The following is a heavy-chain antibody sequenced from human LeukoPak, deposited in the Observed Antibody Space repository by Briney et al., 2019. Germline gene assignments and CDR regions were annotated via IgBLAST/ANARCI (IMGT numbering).Heavy chain of an antibody. J-gene: IGHJ6*02. CDR1: GYTFTGYY. CDR3: ARCLEVLYGMDV. CDR2: ISAYDGNT. V-gene: IGHV1-18*04. D-gene: IGHD2/OR15-2a*01. Sequence: ASVKVSCKASGYTFTGYYIHWVRQAPGQGLEWMGWISAYDGNTSYAQKLQGRVTMTTDTSTSTAYMELRSLRSDGTAVYYCARCLEVLYGMDVWGQGTTVTVSS.